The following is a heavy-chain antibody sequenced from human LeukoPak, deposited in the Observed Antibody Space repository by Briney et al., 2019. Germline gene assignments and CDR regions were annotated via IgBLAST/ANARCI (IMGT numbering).Heavy chain of an antibody. D-gene: IGHD1-1*01. Sequence: PGGSLRLSCAASGFTFSSYAMTWVRQAPGKGLQWVSAVSGSGAHTYYADSVKGRFTMSRDNAKNSAYLQMNSLRAEDTAVYYCAREGWNDAFDIWGQGTMVTVSS. CDR2: VSGSGAHT. V-gene: IGHV3-23*01. J-gene: IGHJ3*02. CDR1: GFTFSSYA. CDR3: AREGWNDAFDI.